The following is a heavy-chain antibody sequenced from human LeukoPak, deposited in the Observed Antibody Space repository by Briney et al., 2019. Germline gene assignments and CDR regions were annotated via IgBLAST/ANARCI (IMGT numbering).Heavy chain of an antibody. D-gene: IGHD3-10*01. CDR3: ARVGRMTSGSRQYYFDY. Sequence: SETLSLTCTVSGGSISSYHWSWIRQPPGKGLEWIGYIYSSGITKYNPSLKSRVTISVDTSRNQFSLKLSSVTADDTAVYYCARVGRMTSGSRQYYFDYWGQGTLVTVSS. J-gene: IGHJ4*02. V-gene: IGHV4-59*01. CDR1: GGSISSYH. CDR2: IYSSGIT.